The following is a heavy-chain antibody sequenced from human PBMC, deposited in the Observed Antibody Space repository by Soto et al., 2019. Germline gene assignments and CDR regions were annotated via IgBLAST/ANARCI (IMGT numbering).Heavy chain of an antibody. CDR3: TRHWDYGDYVLLNQDVVNWFDP. Sequence: GGSLRLSCAASGFTFSGSAMHWVRQASGKGLEWVGRIRSKANSYATAYAASVKGRFTISRDDSKNTAYLQMNSLKTEDTAVYYCTRHWDYGDYVLLNQDVVNWFDPWGQGTLVTVSS. D-gene: IGHD4-17*01. V-gene: IGHV3-73*01. J-gene: IGHJ5*02. CDR1: GFTFSGSA. CDR2: IRSKANSYAT.